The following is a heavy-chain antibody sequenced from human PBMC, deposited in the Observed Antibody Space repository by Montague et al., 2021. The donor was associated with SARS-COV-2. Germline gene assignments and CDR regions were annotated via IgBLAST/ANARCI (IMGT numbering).Heavy chain of an antibody. V-gene: IGHV2-70*01. CDR3: ARSYGTTVVTRAFDY. CDR2: TDWDDDK. CDR1: GFSLSTSGMC. J-gene: IGHJ4*02. D-gene: IGHD4-23*01. Sequence: PALVKPTQTLTLTCTFSGFSLSTSGMCVSWIRQPPGKALEWLTLTDWDDDKYYSTSLKTRLTISKDTSKNQVVLTMTNMDPVDTATYYCARSYGTTVVTRAFDYWGQGTLVTVSS.